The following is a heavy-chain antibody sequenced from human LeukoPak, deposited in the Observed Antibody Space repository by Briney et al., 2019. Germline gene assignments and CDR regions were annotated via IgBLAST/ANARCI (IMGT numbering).Heavy chain of an antibody. V-gene: IGHV4-59*08. Sequence: PSETLSLTCTVSGGSISSYYWSWIRQPPGKGLECIGYIYYSGSTNYNPSLKSRVTISVDTSKNQFSLKLSSVTAADTAVYYCARLEDTAMVFDYWGQGTLVTVSS. CDR1: GGSISSYY. CDR3: ARLEDTAMVFDY. CDR2: IYYSGST. D-gene: IGHD5-18*01. J-gene: IGHJ4*02.